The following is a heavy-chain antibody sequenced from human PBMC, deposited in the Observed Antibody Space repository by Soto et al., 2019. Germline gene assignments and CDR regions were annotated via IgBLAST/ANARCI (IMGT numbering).Heavy chain of an antibody. CDR2: IDSSGEK. J-gene: IGHJ5*02. D-gene: IGHD6-19*01. CDR1: GLSITDSEMG. V-gene: IGHV2-26*01. CDR3: ARSHLAVAVSPWFDP. Sequence: QVTLKESGPVLVKPTETLTLRCTVSGLSITDSEMGVSWIRQPPGQPLEWLAHIDSSGEKSYRTFLKSRLAISKDTSKSQIVLTMRTIDPADTATYYCARSHLAVAVSPWFDPWGQGIPVTVSS.